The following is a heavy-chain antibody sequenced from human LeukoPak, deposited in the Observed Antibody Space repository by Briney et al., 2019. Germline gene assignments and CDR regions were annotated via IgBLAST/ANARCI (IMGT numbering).Heavy chain of an antibody. CDR1: GFTFSSYG. D-gene: IGHD4-23*01. CDR3: AKVSGLRWHYGMDV. Sequence: SGGSLRLSCAASGFTFSSYGMHWVRQAPGKGLEWVAVISYDGSNKYYADSVKGRFTISRDNSKNTLYLQMNSLRAEDTAVYYCAKVSGLRWHYGMDVWGQGTTVTVSS. J-gene: IGHJ6*02. V-gene: IGHV3-30*18. CDR2: ISYDGSNK.